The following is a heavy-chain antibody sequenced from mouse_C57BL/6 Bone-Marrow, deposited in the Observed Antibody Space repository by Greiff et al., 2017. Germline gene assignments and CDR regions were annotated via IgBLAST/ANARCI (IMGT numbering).Heavy chain of an antibody. CDR2: IDPSDSYT. CDR1: GYTFTSYW. V-gene: IGHV1-69*01. D-gene: IGHD1-1*01. CDR3: ARGITTVVATRYFDY. Sequence: QVQLQQPGAELVMPGASVKLSCKASGYTFTSYWMHWVKQRPGQGLEWIGEIDPSDSYTNYNQKFKGKSTLTVDKSSSTAYMQLSSLTSEDSAVYYCARGITTVVATRYFDYWGQGTTLTVSS. J-gene: IGHJ2*01.